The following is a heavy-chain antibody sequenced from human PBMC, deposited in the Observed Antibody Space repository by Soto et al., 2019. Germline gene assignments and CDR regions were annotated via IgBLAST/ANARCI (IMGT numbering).Heavy chain of an antibody. J-gene: IGHJ2*01. D-gene: IGHD3-22*01. V-gene: IGHV1-18*01. CDR3: ARHRPDDNSGDDHAAPHAF. CDR2: SSAYPGNT. CDR1: GYNLTSYG. Sequence: DSANVSCKASGYNLTSYGISWVRHAPAQGLEWMGWSSAYPGNTNYAQKLPGRVSMTTDTSACTADMELRSLRSDDTAEYYCARHRPDDNSGDDHAAPHAFRGR.